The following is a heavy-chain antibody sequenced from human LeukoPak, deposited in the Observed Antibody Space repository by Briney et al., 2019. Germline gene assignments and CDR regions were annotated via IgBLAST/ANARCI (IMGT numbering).Heavy chain of an antibody. CDR1: GYTLTELS. Sequence: ASVKVSCKVSGYTLTELSMHWVRQAPGKGLEWMGGFDPEDGETIYAQKFQGRVTMTEDTSTDTAYMEPSSLRSEDTAVYYCATYSDCSSTSCFLGWFDPWGQGTLVTVSS. CDR2: FDPEDGET. J-gene: IGHJ5*02. CDR3: ATYSDCSSTSCFLGWFDP. V-gene: IGHV1-24*01. D-gene: IGHD2-2*01.